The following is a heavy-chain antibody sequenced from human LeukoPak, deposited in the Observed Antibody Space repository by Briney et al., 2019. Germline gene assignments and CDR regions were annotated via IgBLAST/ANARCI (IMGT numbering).Heavy chain of an antibody. CDR3: ARGGIGNSGYDGEFDY. Sequence: PSETLSLTCAVYGGSFSGYYWSWIRQPPGKGLEWIGQINHSGSNNYNPSLKSRVTISVDTSKNQFSLKLSSVTAADTAVYYCARGGIGNSGYDGEFDYWGQGILVTVSS. V-gene: IGHV4-34*01. CDR2: INHSGSN. D-gene: IGHD5-12*01. J-gene: IGHJ4*02. CDR1: GGSFSGYY.